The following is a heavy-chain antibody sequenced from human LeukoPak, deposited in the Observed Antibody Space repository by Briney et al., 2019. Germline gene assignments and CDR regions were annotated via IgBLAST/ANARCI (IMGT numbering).Heavy chain of an antibody. CDR3: AKRGVVIRVILVGFHKEAYYFDS. Sequence: GGSLRLSCAVSGITLSNYGMSWVRQAPGKGLEWVARMSDSGGRTNYADSVKSRFTISRDNPKNTLYLQMNSLRAEDTAVYFCAKRGVVIRVILVGFHKEAYYFDSWGQGALVTVSS. CDR2: MSDSGGRT. CDR1: GITLSNYG. J-gene: IGHJ4*02. V-gene: IGHV3-23*01. D-gene: IGHD3-22*01.